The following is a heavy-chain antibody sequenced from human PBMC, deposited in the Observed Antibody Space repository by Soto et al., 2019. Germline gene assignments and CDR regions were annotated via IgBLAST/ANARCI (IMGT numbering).Heavy chain of an antibody. V-gene: IGHV4-30-4*02. J-gene: IGHJ6*02. CDR1: GGSISSGDYY. CDR3: ARDGGYCSSTSCYAPRYYGMDV. CDR2: IYYSGST. Sequence: ASETLSLTCTVSGGSISSGDYYWSWIRQPPGKGLEWIGYIYYSGSTYYNPSLKSRVTISVDTSKNQFSLKLSSVTAADTAVYYCARDGGYCSSTSCYAPRYYGMDVWGQGTTVTVSS. D-gene: IGHD2-2*01.